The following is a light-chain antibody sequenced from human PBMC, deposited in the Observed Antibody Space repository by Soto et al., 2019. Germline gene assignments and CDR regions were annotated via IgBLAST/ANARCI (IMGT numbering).Light chain of an antibody. CDR1: QSVSSY. J-gene: IGKJ5*01. CDR3: QQRSNWPPP. Sequence: SVLTQSTASRSLSPRRTVSLSCRASQSVSSYLAWYQQKPGQAPRLLIYDASNRATGIPARFSGSGSGTDFTLTISSLEPEDFAVYYCQQRSNWPPPFGQGTRLEIK. CDR2: DAS. V-gene: IGKV3-11*01.